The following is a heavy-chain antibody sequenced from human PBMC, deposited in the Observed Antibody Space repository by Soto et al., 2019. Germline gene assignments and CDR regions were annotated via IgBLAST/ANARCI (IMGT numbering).Heavy chain of an antibody. D-gene: IGHD2-21*01. CDR2: INQDGSVE. CDR3: APYNGGDWESEGNRY. J-gene: IGHJ4*02. Sequence: PGGSLRLSCAASGFTFSAYLMSWVRQAPGKGLDWVANINQDGSVEYYADSVQGPFTISRDNAKNSLYLHMNSMRADDTAVYYCAPYNGGDWESEGNRYRGPGNLVTVSS. V-gene: IGHV3-7*01. CDR1: GFTFSAYL.